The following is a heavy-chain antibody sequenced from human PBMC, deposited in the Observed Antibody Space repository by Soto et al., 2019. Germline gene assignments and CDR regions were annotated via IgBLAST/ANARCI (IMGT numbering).Heavy chain of an antibody. V-gene: IGHV4-34*01. CDR3: ARGSHLDVWGSYGPGNNDAFDL. Sequence: QVQLQQWGAGLLKPSETLSLTCAVYGGSFSGYYWSWIRQPPGKGLEWIGEINHSGGTNYNPSLKSRVTISVDTSKNRFSLKLSSVTAADTAVYYCARGSHLDVWGSYGPGNNDAFDLWGQGTMVTVSS. D-gene: IGHD3-16*01. J-gene: IGHJ3*01. CDR2: INHSGGT. CDR1: GGSFSGYY.